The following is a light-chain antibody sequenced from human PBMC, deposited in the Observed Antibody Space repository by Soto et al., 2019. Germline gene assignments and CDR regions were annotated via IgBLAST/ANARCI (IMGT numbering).Light chain of an antibody. CDR3: QQYNNWPRT. Sequence: EIVMTQSPATLSVSPGERATLSCRASQSVSSNLAWYQQKPGQAPRLLIYSASTRATGIPARFSGSGSGTEFTLTISSLQSEDFAFYYCQQYNNWPRTFVQGTKVEIK. CDR1: QSVSSN. V-gene: IGKV3-15*01. CDR2: SAS. J-gene: IGKJ1*01.